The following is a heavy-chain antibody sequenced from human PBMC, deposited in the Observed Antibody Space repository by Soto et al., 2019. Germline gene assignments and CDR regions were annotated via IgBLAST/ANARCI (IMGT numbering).Heavy chain of an antibody. V-gene: IGHV1-8*01. CDR2: MNPNSGNT. CDR1: GYTFTSYD. D-gene: IGHD1-26*01. CDR3: ARVSWDDHDAFDI. J-gene: IGHJ3*02. Sequence: ALVKVSCKASGYTFTSYDINWVRQATGQGLEWMGWMNPNSGNTGYAQKFQGRVTMTRNTSISTAYMELSSLRSEDTAVYYCARVSWDDHDAFDIWGQGTMVTVSS.